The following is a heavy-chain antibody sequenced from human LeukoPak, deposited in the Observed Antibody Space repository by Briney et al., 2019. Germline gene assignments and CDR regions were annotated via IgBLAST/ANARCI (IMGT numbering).Heavy chain of an antibody. J-gene: IGHJ4*02. CDR3: ARGSLPYYDSSGYPTAVDY. CDR1: GYTFTSYG. D-gene: IGHD3-22*01. Sequence: ASVKVSCKASGYTFTSYGISWVRQAPGQGLEWMGWISAYNGNTNYVQKLQGRVTMTTDTSTSTAYMELRSLRSDDTAVYYCARGSLPYYDSSGYPTAVDYWGQGTLVTVSS. V-gene: IGHV1-18*01. CDR2: ISAYNGNT.